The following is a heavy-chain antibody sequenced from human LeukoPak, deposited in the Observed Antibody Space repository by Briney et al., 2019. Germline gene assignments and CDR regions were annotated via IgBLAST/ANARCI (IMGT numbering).Heavy chain of an antibody. Sequence: GGSLRLSCAASGFTFSGSAMHWVRQASGKGLEWVGRIRSKANNYATAYAASVKGRFTISRDNAKNSLFLQMNSLRAEDTAVYYCARAWGSGSYYPDYWGQGTLVTVSS. J-gene: IGHJ4*02. V-gene: IGHV3-73*01. CDR2: IRSKANNYAT. CDR3: ARAWGSGSYYPDY. CDR1: GFTFSGSA. D-gene: IGHD3-10*01.